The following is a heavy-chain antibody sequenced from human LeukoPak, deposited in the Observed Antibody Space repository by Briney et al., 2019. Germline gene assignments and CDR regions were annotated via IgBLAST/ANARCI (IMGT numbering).Heavy chain of an antibody. Sequence: GGSLRLSCAASGFTVSSNYMSWVRQAPGKGLEWVSVIYSGGSTYYADSVKGRFTISRDNSKNTLYLQMNSVRAEDTAVYYCARDCGGDCYSDYWGEGTLVSVSS. CDR1: GFTVSSNY. V-gene: IGHV3-66*01. CDR2: IYSGGST. CDR3: ARDCGGDCYSDY. J-gene: IGHJ4*02. D-gene: IGHD2-21*02.